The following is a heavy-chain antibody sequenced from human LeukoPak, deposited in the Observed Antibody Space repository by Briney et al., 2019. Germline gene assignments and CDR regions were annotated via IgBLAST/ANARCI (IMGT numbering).Heavy chain of an antibody. D-gene: IGHD3-3*01. CDR1: GGSISSYY. Sequence: SETLSLTCTVSGGSISSYYWSWIRQPAGKGLEWIGRIYTSGSTNYNPSLKSRVTMSVDTSKNQFSLKLSSVTAADTAVYYCARDQAIFGVVIENYYYYMDVWGEGTTVTVSS. CDR2: IYTSGST. CDR3: ARDQAIFGVVIENYYYYMDV. V-gene: IGHV4-4*07. J-gene: IGHJ6*03.